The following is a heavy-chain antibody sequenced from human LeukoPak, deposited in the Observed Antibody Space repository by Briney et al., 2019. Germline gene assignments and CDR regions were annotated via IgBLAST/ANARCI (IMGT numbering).Heavy chain of an antibody. V-gene: IGHV3-66*01. CDR2: IYSGGTT. Sequence: GGSLRLSCAASGFXVSNNYISWVRQAPGKGLEWVSLIYSGGTTYYADSVEGRFTISRDNSKNTLYLQMNSLRDEDTAVYYCARARGVAAAVVDYWGQGTLVTVSS. CDR3: ARARGVAAAVVDY. D-gene: IGHD6-13*01. CDR1: GFXVSNNY. J-gene: IGHJ4*02.